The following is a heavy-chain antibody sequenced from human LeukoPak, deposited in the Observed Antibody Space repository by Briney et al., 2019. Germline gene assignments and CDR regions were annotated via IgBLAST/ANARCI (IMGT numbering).Heavy chain of an antibody. D-gene: IGHD3-10*01. CDR2: MNPNSGDI. V-gene: IGHV1-8*02. J-gene: IGHJ4*02. CDR3: ARGPYGTGSHFDF. CDR1: GGTFSSYA. Sequence: ASVKVSCKASGGTFSSYAISWVRQATGQGLEWMGWMNPNSGDIGYTPRFQGRVTMTRDTSISTAYMELSSLRSEDTAVYYCARGPYGTGSHFDFWGQGTLVTVSS.